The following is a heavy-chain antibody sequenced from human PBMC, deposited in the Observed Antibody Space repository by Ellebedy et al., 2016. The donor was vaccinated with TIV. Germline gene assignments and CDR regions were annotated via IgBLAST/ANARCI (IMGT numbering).Heavy chain of an antibody. Sequence: MPSETLSLTCTVSGGSISSYYWSWIRQPPGKGLEWIGYIYYSGSTNYNPSLKSRVVISVDTSKNQFSLSLTSVTAADTALYYCARSGYTSSYYVEFDFWGQGTLVTVSS. CDR2: IYYSGST. CDR3: ARSGYTSSYYVEFDF. CDR1: GGSISSYY. D-gene: IGHD6-19*01. J-gene: IGHJ4*02. V-gene: IGHV4-59*01.